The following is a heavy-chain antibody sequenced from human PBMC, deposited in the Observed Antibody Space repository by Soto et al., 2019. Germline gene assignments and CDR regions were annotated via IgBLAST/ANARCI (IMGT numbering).Heavy chain of an antibody. Sequence: QVQLVQSGAEVKEPGSSVKVSCKASGDTFSSSAISWVRQAPGQGLEWMGGLIPMFGTANYAQKFQGRGMITADKSTSTVYMELTSLRSEDTAVYYCARGIRDSSGWDFDYWGQGTLVTVYS. D-gene: IGHD6-19*01. CDR3: ARGIRDSSGWDFDY. CDR2: LIPMFGTA. V-gene: IGHV1-69*06. CDR1: GDTFSSSA. J-gene: IGHJ4*02.